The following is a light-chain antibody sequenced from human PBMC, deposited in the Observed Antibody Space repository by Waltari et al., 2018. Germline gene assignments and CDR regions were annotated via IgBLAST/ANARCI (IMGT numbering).Light chain of an antibody. V-gene: IGLV2-23*02. Sequence: QSALTQPASVSGSLGQSITISCTGTSSYAGGYNSVSWYQQYPGKAPKFLIYDVTKRPSGVSNRFSGSKSGNTASLTISGLQAEDEADYYCCSYAGSSILIFGGGTKVTVL. CDR1: SSYAGGYNS. CDR3: CSYAGSSILI. J-gene: IGLJ2*01. CDR2: DVT.